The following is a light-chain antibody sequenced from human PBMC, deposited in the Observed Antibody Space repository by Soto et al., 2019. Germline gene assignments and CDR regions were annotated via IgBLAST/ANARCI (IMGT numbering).Light chain of an antibody. J-gene: IGKJ1*01. Sequence: DIQMTQSPSTLSASVGDRVTITCRASQSISSWLAWYQQKPGRAPKLLIYKASSLETGVPSRFSGSGSGTEFTLLISSLQPDDFASYYCQQYGRSSPWTFGQGTKVEIK. CDR2: KAS. V-gene: IGKV1-5*03. CDR1: QSISSW. CDR3: QQYGRSSPWT.